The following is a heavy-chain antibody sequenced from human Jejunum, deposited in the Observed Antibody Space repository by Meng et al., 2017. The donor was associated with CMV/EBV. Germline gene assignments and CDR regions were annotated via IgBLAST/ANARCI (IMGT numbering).Heavy chain of an antibody. CDR3: ARDVWGFDY. J-gene: IGHJ4*02. D-gene: IGHD7-27*01. Sequence: HSGAEGKMPGASVKSSGKTSGYTFTDHHIGWVRQAPGQGLEWVGWISLGNGQTVYGHKVQGRVTVTTDTSTSTAYMELRSLRSDDTAMYYCARDVWGFDYWGQGTLVTVSS. V-gene: IGHV1-18*04. CDR1: GYTFTDHH. CDR2: ISLGNGQT.